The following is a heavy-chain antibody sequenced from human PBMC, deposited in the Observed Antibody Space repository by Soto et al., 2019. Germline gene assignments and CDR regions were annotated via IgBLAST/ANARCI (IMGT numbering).Heavy chain of an antibody. CDR2: ISAYNDNT. J-gene: IGHJ2*01. D-gene: IGHD3-22*01. Sequence: QVQLVQSGAEVKKPGASVKVSCKASGYTFTSYGISWVRQAPGQGLEWMGWISAYNDNTNYAQNLQDRVTMTTDTSTSTVYMELRRLRSDDTAVYFCARGLADYHSTASDWSFDLWGRGTLVTVSS. V-gene: IGHV1-18*01. CDR3: ARGLADYHSTASDWSFDL. CDR1: GYTFTSYG.